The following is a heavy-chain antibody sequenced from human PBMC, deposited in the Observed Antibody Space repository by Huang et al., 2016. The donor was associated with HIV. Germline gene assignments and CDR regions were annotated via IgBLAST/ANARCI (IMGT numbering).Heavy chain of an antibody. J-gene: IGHJ3*02. CDR2: ISYDGSNK. D-gene: IGHD6-19*01. V-gene: IGHV3-30-3*01. Sequence: QVQLVESGGGVVQPGRSLRLSCAASRFTFSSYAMPWVRQAPGKGLEWVAVISYDGSNKDYADSVKGRFTISRDNSKNTLYLQMNSLRGEDTAVYYCARDHQRAVAGTSTFDIWGQGTMVTVSS. CDR1: RFTFSSYA. CDR3: ARDHQRAVAGTSTFDI.